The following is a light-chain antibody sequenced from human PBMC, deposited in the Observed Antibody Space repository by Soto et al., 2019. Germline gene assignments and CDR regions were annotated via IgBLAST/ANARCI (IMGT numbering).Light chain of an antibody. Sequence: EVVLTQSPGTLSPSPGERATLSCRASQSVTSNSLAWSQQKPGQAPRLLLFGASIRDTGIPDRFSGSGSGTDFTLTISRLEPGDFAVYHCQQYGSSPTTVGQGTKVDIK. CDR1: QSVTSNS. V-gene: IGKV3-20*01. J-gene: IGKJ1*01. CDR3: QQYGSSPTT. CDR2: GAS.